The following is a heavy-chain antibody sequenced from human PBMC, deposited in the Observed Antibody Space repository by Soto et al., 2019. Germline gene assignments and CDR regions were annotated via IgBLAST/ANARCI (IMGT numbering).Heavy chain of an antibody. J-gene: IGHJ4*02. CDR3: ARVGYSYGYDY. CDR1: GFTFSTYW. V-gene: IGHV3-74*01. Sequence: GGSLRLTCAASGFTFSTYWMHWVRQAPGKGLVRVSRSNSDGSTTTYADSVKGRFTISRDNAKNTLYLQMNSLRAEDTAVYFCARVGYSYGYDYWGQGTLVTVSS. D-gene: IGHD5-12*01. CDR2: SNSDGSTT.